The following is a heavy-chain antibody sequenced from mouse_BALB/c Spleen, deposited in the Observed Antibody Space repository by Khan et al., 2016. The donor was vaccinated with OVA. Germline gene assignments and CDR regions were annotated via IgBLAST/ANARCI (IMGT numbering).Heavy chain of an antibody. CDR2: ISSVGDYT. Sequence: EVQLQESGGDLVKPGGSLKLSCAASGFTFSSYSMSWVRQTPDKRLEWVATISSVGDYTYYPDSVKGRFTISRDNAKNTLYLQMSSLKSEDTAMYYCASHLTGSFAYWGQGTLVTVSA. D-gene: IGHD4-1*01. V-gene: IGHV5-6*01. J-gene: IGHJ3*01. CDR3: ASHLTGSFAY. CDR1: GFTFSSYS.